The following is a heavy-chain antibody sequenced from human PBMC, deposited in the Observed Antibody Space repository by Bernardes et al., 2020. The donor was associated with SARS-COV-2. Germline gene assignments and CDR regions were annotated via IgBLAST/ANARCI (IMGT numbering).Heavy chain of an antibody. J-gene: IGHJ6*02. D-gene: IGHD3-10*01. CDR3: ARDSSGSSYHEINGMDV. Sequence: GGSLRLSCVASGFTFSSYTMNWVRQAPGKGLEWVSSISSSSRFISYTDAVKGRFTISRDNAKNSLYLQVNSLRSDDTAVYYCARDSSGSSYHEINGMDVWGQGTTVTVSS. CDR2: ISSSSRFI. CDR1: GFTFSSYT. V-gene: IGHV3-21*04.